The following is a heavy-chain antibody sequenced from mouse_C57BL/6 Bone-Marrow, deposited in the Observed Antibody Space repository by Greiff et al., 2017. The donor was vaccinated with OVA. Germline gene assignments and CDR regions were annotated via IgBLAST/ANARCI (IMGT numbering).Heavy chain of an antibody. D-gene: IGHD2-4*01. CDR1: GFNIKDDY. Sequence: EVQLQQSGAELVRPGASVKLSCTASGFNIKDDYMHWVKQRPEQGLEWIGWIDPENGDTAYASKFQGKATITADTSSNTAYLQLSSLTSEDTAVYYCTSIYYDYAFAYWGQGTLVTVSA. V-gene: IGHV14-4*01. CDR2: IDPENGDT. J-gene: IGHJ3*01. CDR3: TSIYYDYAFAY.